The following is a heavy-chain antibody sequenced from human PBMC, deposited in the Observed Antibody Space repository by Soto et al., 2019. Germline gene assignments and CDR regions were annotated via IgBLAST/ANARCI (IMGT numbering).Heavy chain of an antibody. V-gene: IGHV4-39*01. D-gene: IGHD6-13*01. CDR1: GGSISSSSYY. Sequence: QLQLQESGPGLVKPSETLSLTCTVSGGSISSSSYYWGWIRQPPGKGLEWIGSIYYSGSTYYNPSLKSRVTISVDTSKNQFSLKLSSVTAADTAVYYCASHYSSSWYSVYGGQGTLVTVSS. J-gene: IGHJ4*02. CDR3: ASHYSSSWYSVY. CDR2: IYYSGST.